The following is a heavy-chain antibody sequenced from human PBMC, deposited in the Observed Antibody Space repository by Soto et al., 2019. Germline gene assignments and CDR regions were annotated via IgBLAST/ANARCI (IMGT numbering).Heavy chain of an antibody. V-gene: IGHV3-48*03. CDR2: ISSSGSTI. J-gene: IGHJ4*02. Sequence: GGSLRLSCAASGFTFSSYEMNWVRQAPGKGLEWVSYISSSGSTIYYADSVKGRFTISRDNAKNSLYLQMNSLRAEDTAVYYCARGRTYPTYYYDSSGPLYFDYWGQGTLVTVSS. CDR1: GFTFSSYE. CDR3: ARGRTYPTYYYDSSGPLYFDY. D-gene: IGHD3-22*01.